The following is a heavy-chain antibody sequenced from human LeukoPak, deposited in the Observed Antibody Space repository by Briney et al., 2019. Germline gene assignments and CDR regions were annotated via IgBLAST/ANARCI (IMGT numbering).Heavy chain of an antibody. V-gene: IGHV3-21*01. CDR1: GFTFSSYS. CDR2: ISSSSSYI. D-gene: IGHD6-19*01. CDR3: AREQQWLAKDY. Sequence: GGSLRLSCAASGFTFSSYSMNWVRQAPGKGLEWVSSISSSSSYIYYADSVKGRSTISRDNAKNSLYLQMNSLRAEDTAVYYCAREQQWLAKDYWGQGTLVTVSS. J-gene: IGHJ4*02.